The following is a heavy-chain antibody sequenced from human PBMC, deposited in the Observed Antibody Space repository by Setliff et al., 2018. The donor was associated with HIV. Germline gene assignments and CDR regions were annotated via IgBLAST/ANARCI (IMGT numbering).Heavy chain of an antibody. CDR2: INHSGST. CDR3: ARAYRDNVWGSWRQISSWFDS. Sequence: SETLSLTCAVYGGSFNEYYWNWIRQIPGKGLEWIGEINHSGSTNYNESLKRRLRISVDTSKNQFSLSLNSVTAADTAVYYCARAYRDNVWGSWRQISSWFDSWGQGNLGTV. V-gene: IGHV4-34*01. D-gene: IGHD3-16*01. J-gene: IGHJ5*01. CDR1: GGSFNEYY.